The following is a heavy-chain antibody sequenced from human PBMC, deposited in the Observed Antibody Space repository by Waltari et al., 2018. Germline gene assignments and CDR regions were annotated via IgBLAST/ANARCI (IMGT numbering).Heavy chain of an antibody. CDR2: SHFDGGQT. Sequence: QVQLVEFGGGVVQPGMSLRLSCAASGFTIGSYGMHWVRQAPGKGLEWVALSHFDGGQTDYGDSVRGRFTISTDNSKNTLYLDMNSLKLNDTAIYYCAKDAFGNTYLDHWGQGTLVTVAS. D-gene: IGHD3-10*01. V-gene: IGHV3-30*02. CDR3: AKDAFGNTYLDH. CDR1: GFTIGSYG. J-gene: IGHJ4*02.